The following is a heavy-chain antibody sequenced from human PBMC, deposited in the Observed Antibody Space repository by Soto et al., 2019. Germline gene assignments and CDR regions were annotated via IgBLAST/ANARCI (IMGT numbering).Heavy chain of an antibody. D-gene: IGHD1-20*01. CDR1: GFTFSSYW. J-gene: IGHJ6*02. Sequence: EVQLVESGGGLVQPGGSLRLSCAASGFTFSSYWMSWVRQAPGKGLEWVANIKQDGSEKYYVDSVKGRFTISRDNAKNSLYLQMNSLRAEDTAVYYCARITPRYYYYAMDVWGQGTTVTVYS. CDR2: IKQDGSEK. CDR3: ARITPRYYYYAMDV. V-gene: IGHV3-7*05.